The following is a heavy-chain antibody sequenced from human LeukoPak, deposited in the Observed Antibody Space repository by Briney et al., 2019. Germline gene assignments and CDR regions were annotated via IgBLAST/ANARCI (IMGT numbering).Heavy chain of an antibody. CDR2: IYYSGGT. V-gene: IGHV4-39*01. J-gene: IGHJ4*02. D-gene: IGHD2-21*02. CDR1: SDSIYSSNYY. Sequence: PSETLSLTCTVSSDSIYSSNYYWGWIRQPPGKGLEWIGSIYYSGGTYYNSSLKSRVTISVDTPKNQFSLKLSSLTAADTAVYYCARAAYCGGDCYLFDYWGQGTLVTVLS. CDR3: ARAAYCGGDCYLFDY.